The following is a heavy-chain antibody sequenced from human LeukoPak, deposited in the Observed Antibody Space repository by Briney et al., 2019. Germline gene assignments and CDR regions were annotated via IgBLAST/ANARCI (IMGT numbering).Heavy chain of an antibody. CDR3: ARGSPMSGYSSGWYTPSGY. D-gene: IGHD6-19*01. J-gene: IGHJ4*02. V-gene: IGHV1-8*01. CDR1: GYTSTSYD. Sequence: ASVKVSCKASGYTSTSYDINWVRQATGQGLEWMGWMNPNSGNTGYAQKFQGRVTMTRNTSISTAYMELSSLRSEDTAVYYCARGSPMSGYSSGWYTPSGYWGQGTLVTVSS. CDR2: MNPNSGNT.